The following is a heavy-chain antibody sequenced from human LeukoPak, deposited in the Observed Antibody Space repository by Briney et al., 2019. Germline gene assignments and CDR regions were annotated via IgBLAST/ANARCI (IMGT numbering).Heavy chain of an antibody. Sequence: GGSLRCSCSASRFTFSSYWWDWLGQAQGKGLVWFSRINSDGSITIYADSVKGRFTISGDNAENTLFLQMNSLRADDTAVYYCARANYNDYWGQGTLVTVSS. V-gene: IGHV3-74*01. CDR3: ARANYNDY. CDR2: INSDGSIT. CDR1: RFTFSSYW. J-gene: IGHJ4*02.